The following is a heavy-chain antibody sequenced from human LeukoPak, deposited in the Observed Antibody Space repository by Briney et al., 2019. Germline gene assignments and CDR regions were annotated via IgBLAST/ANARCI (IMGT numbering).Heavy chain of an antibody. J-gene: IGHJ6*02. D-gene: IGHD4-17*01. CDR3: ARDKHGDYVGDYYYYGMDV. CDR1: GFTVSSYW. V-gene: IGHV3-7*04. Sequence: PGGSLRLSCAASGFTVSSYWMSWVRQAPGKGLEWVANIKQDGSEKYYVDSVKGRFTMSRDNAKNSLYLQMNSLRAEDTAVYYCARDKHGDYVGDYYYYGMDVWGQGTTVTVSS. CDR2: IKQDGSEK.